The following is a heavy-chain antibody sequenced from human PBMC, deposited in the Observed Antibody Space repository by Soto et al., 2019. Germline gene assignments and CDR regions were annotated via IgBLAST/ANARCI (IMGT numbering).Heavy chain of an antibody. D-gene: IGHD3-16*01. CDR1: GGSFSGYY. CDR3: ASSGGAVLNGFYYPDMDV. V-gene: IGHV4-34*01. CDR2: IKHRGNT. J-gene: IGHJ6*02. Sequence: PSETLSLTCSIYGGSFSGYYWSCIRQPPRKGLEWIGEIKHRGNTNYNPSLKSRFTISVDTSNSQFSLKLNSVTAADTAVYYCASSGGAVLNGFYYPDMDVWGQGTTVTVSS.